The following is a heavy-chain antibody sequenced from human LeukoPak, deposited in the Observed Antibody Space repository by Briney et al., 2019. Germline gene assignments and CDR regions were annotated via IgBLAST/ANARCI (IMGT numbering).Heavy chain of an antibody. Sequence: SETLSLTCTVSGGSISNYYWNWIRQRPGKGLEWIAYIYYSGNTNYNPSLKSRVTISVDTSKNQFSLKLSSVTAADTAVYYCARRAYSSGWYYFDYWGQGTLVTVSS. CDR1: GGSISNYY. D-gene: IGHD6-19*01. J-gene: IGHJ4*02. CDR2: IYYSGNT. V-gene: IGHV4-59*08. CDR3: ARRAYSSGWYYFDY.